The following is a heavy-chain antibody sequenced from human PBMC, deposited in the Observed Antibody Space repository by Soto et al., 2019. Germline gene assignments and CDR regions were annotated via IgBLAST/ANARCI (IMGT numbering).Heavy chain of an antibody. CDR3: ARGGGQWLVRMTS. J-gene: IGHJ5*02. V-gene: IGHV3-21*01. CDR2: ISSRSRSI. D-gene: IGHD6-19*01. CDR1: GFTFSNYS. Sequence: VQLVESGGGLVKPGGSLRVSCAASGFTFSNYSMNWVRQTPGKGLEWVSSISSRSRSIFYAGSVKGRFTISRDNAKKSLYLQMNSLRAADTAVYYCARGGGQWLVRMTSWGQGTLVTVSS.